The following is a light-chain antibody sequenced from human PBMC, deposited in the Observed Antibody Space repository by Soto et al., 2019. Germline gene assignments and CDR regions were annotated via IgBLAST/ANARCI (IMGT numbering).Light chain of an antibody. V-gene: IGLV1-40*01. CDR2: GNR. CDR3: CSYTSSRTYV. CDR1: SSNLGAGYD. Sequence: QSVLTQPPSVSGAPGQRVTISCTGNSSNLGAGYDVHWYQQLPGAAPKLVIFGNRNRPSGVPERFSGSKSGTSASLAITGLQAEDEADYYCCSYTSSRTYVFGTGTKLTVL. J-gene: IGLJ1*01.